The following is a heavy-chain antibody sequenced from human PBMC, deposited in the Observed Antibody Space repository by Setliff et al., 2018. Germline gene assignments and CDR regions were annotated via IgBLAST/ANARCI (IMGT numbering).Heavy chain of an antibody. V-gene: IGHV4-59*01. Sequence: SETLSLTCIVSGGSINSYYWNWIRQPPGKGLEWIGYIYYSGNSNYDTNYNPSLKSRVTILSDTSKNQFSLILSSVTAADTAVYYCARAHYGSDAFDIWGQGTMVTVSS. J-gene: IGHJ3*02. CDR3: ARAHYGSDAFDI. CDR1: GGSINSYY. CDR2: IYYSGNSNYDT. D-gene: IGHD4-17*01.